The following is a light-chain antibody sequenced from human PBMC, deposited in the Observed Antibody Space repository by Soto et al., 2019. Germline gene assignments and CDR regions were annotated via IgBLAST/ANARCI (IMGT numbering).Light chain of an antibody. J-gene: IGLJ1*01. CDR3: CSYARRYTSYA. V-gene: IGLV2-11*01. CDR2: DVS. CDR1: SSDVGGSNY. Sequence: QSALTQPRSVSGSPGQSVTISCTGTSSDVGGSNYVSWYQLHPDQATKFIIYDVSKRPTGVPDRLSGTKSSTTASLTISALQAEDEGDYDSCSYARRYTSYAFASGTNLTGL.